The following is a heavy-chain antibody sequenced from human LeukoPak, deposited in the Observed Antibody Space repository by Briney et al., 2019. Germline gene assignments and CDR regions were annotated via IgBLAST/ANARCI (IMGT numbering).Heavy chain of an antibody. CDR3: ARVGYSYGDDYYYYYMDV. V-gene: IGHV1-2*02. Sequence: GASVKVSCKASGYTFTGYYMHWVRQAPGQGLEWMGWINPNSGGTNYAQKFQGRVTMTRDTSISTAYKELSRLRSDDTAVYYCARVGYSYGDDYYYYYMDVWGKGTTVTVSS. J-gene: IGHJ6*03. CDR1: GYTFTGYY. D-gene: IGHD5-18*01. CDR2: INPNSGGT.